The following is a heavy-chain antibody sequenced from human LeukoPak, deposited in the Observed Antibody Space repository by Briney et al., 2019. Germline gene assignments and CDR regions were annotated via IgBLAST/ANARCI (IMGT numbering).Heavy chain of an antibody. V-gene: IGHV3-30*02. J-gene: IGHJ4*02. CDR2: IRYDGSNK. D-gene: IGHD3-10*01. Sequence: GGSLRLSCAASGFTFSNYGLHWVRQAPGKGLEWVSFIRYDGSNKYYIDSVNGRFTISRDNSKNTLYLQMNSLRVEDTAVYYCAKTQLYGSGTIDYWGQGTLVTVSS. CDR3: AKTQLYGSGTIDY. CDR1: GFTFSNYG.